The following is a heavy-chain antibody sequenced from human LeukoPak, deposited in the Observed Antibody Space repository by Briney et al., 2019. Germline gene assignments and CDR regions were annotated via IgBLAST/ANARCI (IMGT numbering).Heavy chain of an antibody. V-gene: IGHV3-49*04. CDR3: TRERAEWFGELLQPSYYFDY. Sequence: GGSLRLSCTASGFTFGDYAMSWVRQAPGKGLEWVGFIRSKAYGGTTEYAASVKGRFTISRDDSKSIAYLQMNSLKTEDTAVYYCTRERAEWFGELLQPSYYFDYWGQGTLVTVSS. J-gene: IGHJ4*02. D-gene: IGHD3-10*01. CDR1: GFTFGDYA. CDR2: IRSKAYGGTT.